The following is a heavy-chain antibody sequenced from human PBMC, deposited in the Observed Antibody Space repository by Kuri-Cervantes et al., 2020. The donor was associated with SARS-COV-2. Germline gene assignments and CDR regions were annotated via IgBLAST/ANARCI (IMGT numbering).Heavy chain of an antibody. V-gene: IGHV4-4*07. CDR1: GGSISRYY. CDR2: IYTSGNT. J-gene: IGHJ4*02. Sequence: SETLSLTCTVSGGSISRYYWSWIRQAAGEGLEWIGRIYTSGNTNYNPSLKSRVTMSLETSRNQFSLRLTSVTAADTALYYCARGQWLGLYFDYWGQGILVTVSS. CDR3: ARGQWLGLYFDY. D-gene: IGHD6-19*01.